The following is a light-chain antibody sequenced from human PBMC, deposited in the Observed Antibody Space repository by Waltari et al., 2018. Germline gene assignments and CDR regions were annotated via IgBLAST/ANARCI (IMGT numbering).Light chain of an antibody. CDR1: ALPTQY. V-gene: IGLV3-25*03. CDR2: KDS. J-gene: IGLJ2*01. CDR3: QSADSSGPYVV. Sequence: SYELTQPPSVSVSPGQTARITCSGDALPTQYAYWYQQKPGQAPVLGIYKDSERPSGIPERFSGSSSGTTVTLTISGVQAEDEADYYCQSADSSGPYVVFGGGTKLTVL.